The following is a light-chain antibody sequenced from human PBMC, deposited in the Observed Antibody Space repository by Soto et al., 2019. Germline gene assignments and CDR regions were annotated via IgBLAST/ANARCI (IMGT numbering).Light chain of an antibody. CDR2: GAS. Sequence: EIVLTQSPATLSLSPGERATLSGGASQSVSSSYLAWYQQKPGQAPRLLIHGASTRATGIADRFSGSGSGTDFTLTISRLEPEDFAVYYCQLYGTSPKTFGQGTKVDIK. J-gene: IGKJ1*01. CDR1: QSVSSSY. CDR3: QLYGTSPKT. V-gene: IGKV3-20*01.